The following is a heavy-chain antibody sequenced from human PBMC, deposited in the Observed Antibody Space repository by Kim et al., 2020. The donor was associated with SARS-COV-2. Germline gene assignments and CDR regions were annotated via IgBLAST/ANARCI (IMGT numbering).Heavy chain of an antibody. D-gene: IGHD6-13*01. V-gene: IGHV1-58*01. CDR3: AAVTLAAAGTADY. J-gene: IGHJ4*02. Sequence: YAQKVKERVTITRDMSTSTAYMELSSLRSEDTAVYYCAAVTLAAAGTADYWGQGTLVTVSS.